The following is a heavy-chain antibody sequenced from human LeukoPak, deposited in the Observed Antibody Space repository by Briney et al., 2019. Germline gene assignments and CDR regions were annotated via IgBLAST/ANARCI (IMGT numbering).Heavy chain of an antibody. CDR3: APLYYYDSTRIDY. CDR1: GFTFSSYW. J-gene: IGHJ4*02. CDR2: IASDGSST. V-gene: IGHV3-74*01. D-gene: IGHD3-22*01. Sequence: GGSLRLSCAASGFTFSSYWMNWVRQAPGKGLVWVSRIASDGSSTTYADSVKGRFSISRDNAKNTLYLQMNSLRVEDTAVYYCAPLYYYDSTRIDYWGQGTLVTVSS.